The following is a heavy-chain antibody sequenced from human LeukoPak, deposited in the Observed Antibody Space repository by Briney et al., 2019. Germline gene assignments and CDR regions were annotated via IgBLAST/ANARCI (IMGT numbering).Heavy chain of an antibody. J-gene: IGHJ6*03. Sequence: SETLSLTCTVSGGSISSYYWSWIRQPPGKGLEWIGYIYYSGSTNYNPSLKSRVTISVDTSKNQFSLKLSSVTAADTAVYYCARAPRQLVGSFYYYYMDVWGKGTTVTVSS. CDR3: ARAPRQLVGSFYYYYMDV. CDR2: IYYSGST. CDR1: GGSISSYY. D-gene: IGHD6-6*01. V-gene: IGHV4-59*01.